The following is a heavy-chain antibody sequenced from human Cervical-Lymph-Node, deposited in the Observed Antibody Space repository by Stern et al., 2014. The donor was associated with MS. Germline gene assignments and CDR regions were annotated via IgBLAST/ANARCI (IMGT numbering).Heavy chain of an antibody. J-gene: IGHJ6*02. V-gene: IGHV4-34*01. CDR1: GGSFSGYY. CDR3: ARGGHKYYYGTGYYYGMDV. D-gene: IGHD3-10*01. Sequence: QVQLVQWGAGLLKPSETLSLTCAVYGGSFSGYYWSWIRQPPGQGLEWVGEINHCGSTNDNPSLKSRVTISVDTSKNQFSLKLSSVTAADTAVYYCARGGHKYYYGTGYYYGMDVWGQGTTVTVSS. CDR2: INHCGST.